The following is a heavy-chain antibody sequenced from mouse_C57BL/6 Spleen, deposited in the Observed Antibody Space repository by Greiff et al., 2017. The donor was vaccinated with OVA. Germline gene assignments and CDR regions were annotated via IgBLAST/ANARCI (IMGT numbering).Heavy chain of an antibody. CDR1: GYTFTSYW. D-gene: IGHD4-1*01. CDR2: IYPSDSET. CDR3: AIKSASTGTAWFAY. V-gene: IGHV1-61*01. Sequence: QVQLQQPGAELVRPGSSVKLSCKASGYTFTSYWMDWVKQRPGQGLEWIGNIYPSDSETHYNQKFKDKATLTVDKSSSTAYMQLSSLTSEDSAVYYCAIKSASTGTAWFAYWGQGTLVTVSA. J-gene: IGHJ3*01.